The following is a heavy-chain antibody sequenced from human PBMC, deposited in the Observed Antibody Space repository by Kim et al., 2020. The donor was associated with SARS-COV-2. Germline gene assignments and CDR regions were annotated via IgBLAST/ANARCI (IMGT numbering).Heavy chain of an antibody. CDR3: AKDLLIGWGGSPLGCVDY. D-gene: IGHD3-3*01. V-gene: IGHV3-30*02. J-gene: IGHJ4*02. Sequence: TGRFTISRDNSKNTLYLQMNSLRAEDTAVYYCAKDLLIGWGGSPLGCVDYWGQGTLVTVSS.